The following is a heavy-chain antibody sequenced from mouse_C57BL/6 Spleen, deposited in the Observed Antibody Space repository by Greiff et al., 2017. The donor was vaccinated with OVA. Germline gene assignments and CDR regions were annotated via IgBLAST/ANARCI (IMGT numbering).Heavy chain of an antibody. Sequence: QVQLKESGAELVKPGASVKLSCKASGYTFTSYWMHWVKQRPGRGLEWIGRIDPNSGGTKYNEKFKSKATLTVDKPSSTAYMQLSSLTSEDSAVYYCARGRTAQATFDYWGQGTTLTVSS. CDR1: GYTFTSYW. J-gene: IGHJ2*01. CDR3: ARGRTAQATFDY. V-gene: IGHV1-72*01. D-gene: IGHD3-2*02. CDR2: IDPNSGGT.